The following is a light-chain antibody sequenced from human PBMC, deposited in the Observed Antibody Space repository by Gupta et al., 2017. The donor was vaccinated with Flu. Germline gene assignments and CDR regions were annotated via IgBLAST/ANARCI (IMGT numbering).Light chain of an antibody. Sequence: VLTQSPATLSVSPGESVTLSCTASRSVNSNLAWYQQKGGRPPRLLIHGAATRAAGVPARFSGSGSETEFTLNISGRQSEDSAVYYCQRYGFWPPLTFGRGTNVEV. CDR2: GAA. V-gene: IGKV3-15*01. CDR1: RSVNSN. J-gene: IGKJ4*01. CDR3: QRYGFWPPLT.